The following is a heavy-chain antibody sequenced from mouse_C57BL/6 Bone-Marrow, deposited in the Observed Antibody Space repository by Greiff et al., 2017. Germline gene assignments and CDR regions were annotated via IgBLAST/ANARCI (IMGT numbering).Heavy chain of an antibody. J-gene: IGHJ2*01. CDR2: IDPETGGT. D-gene: IGHD1-1*01. CDR1: GYTFTDYE. V-gene: IGHV1-15*01. Sequence: QVQLQQSGAELVRPGASVTLSCKASGYTFTDYEMHWVKQTPVHGLEWIGAIDPETGGTAYNQKFKGKAILTADKSSSTAYMKLRSLTSEDSAVYYCTRYGSPDWGQGTTLTVSS. CDR3: TRYGSPD.